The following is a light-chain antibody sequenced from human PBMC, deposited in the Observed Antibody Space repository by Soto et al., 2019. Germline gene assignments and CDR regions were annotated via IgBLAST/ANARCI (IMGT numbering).Light chain of an antibody. CDR1: QSVLQSADNKNR. J-gene: IGKJ2*01. V-gene: IGKV4-1*01. Sequence: DIVMTQSPDSLAVYLGERATINCKSSQSVLQSADNKNRLTWYQQKPGQPTRLLIYWASFRESGVPDRFSGSGSGTDVTLTISSLQADDVAVYYCQQYYSRPFTCGQGTKLEIK. CDR3: QQYYSRPFT. CDR2: WAS.